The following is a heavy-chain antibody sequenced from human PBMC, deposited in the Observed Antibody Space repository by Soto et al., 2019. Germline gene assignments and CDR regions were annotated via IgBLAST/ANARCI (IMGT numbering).Heavy chain of an antibody. D-gene: IGHD2-8*01. J-gene: IGHJ4*02. CDR2: IWYDGSNK. V-gene: IGHV3-33*01. CDR1: GFTFSSYG. CDR3: ARDLCTNGVCLTFDY. Sequence: SLRLSCAASGFTFSSYGMHWVRQAPGKGLEWVAVIWYDGSNKYYADSVKGRFTISRDSSRNTLYLQMNSLRAEDTAVYYCARDLCTNGVCLTFDYWGQGTLVTVSS.